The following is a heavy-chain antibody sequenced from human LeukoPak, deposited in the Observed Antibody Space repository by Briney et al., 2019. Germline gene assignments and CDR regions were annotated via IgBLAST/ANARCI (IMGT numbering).Heavy chain of an antibody. J-gene: IGHJ4*02. D-gene: IGHD3-22*01. Sequence: PGGSLRLSCSASGLTFSRSAMTWVRQLPGGGLEWVSSISGNGQQTYYGDSVKGRFSVSRDNSQNTLYLQMDSLRADDSALYYCAKDANYLDSSGYLIPFDYWGQGTLVTVSS. CDR2: ISGNGQQT. CDR3: AKDANYLDSSGYLIPFDY. CDR1: GLTFSRSA. V-gene: IGHV3-23*01.